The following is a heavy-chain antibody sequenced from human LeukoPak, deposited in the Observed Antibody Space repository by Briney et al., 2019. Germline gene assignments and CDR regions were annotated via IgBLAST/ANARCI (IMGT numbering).Heavy chain of an antibody. V-gene: IGHV3-23*01. CDR2: ISGGGSST. D-gene: IGHD3-22*01. Sequence: GGSLRLSCAASGFIFSGFAMSCVGQPPKKGLEWVSGISGGGSSTYYAESVEGRLSIYRDRSKNRLFLQMNSFRAEDTAASYPPKAGSGYSYFDHWGEGTLVTVSS. J-gene: IGHJ4*02. CDR3: PKAGSGYSYFDH. CDR1: GFIFSGFA.